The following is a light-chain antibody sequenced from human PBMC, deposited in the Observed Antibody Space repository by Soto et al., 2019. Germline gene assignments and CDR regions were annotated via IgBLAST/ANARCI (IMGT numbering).Light chain of an antibody. CDR1: QSVSSY. CDR2: DAS. J-gene: IGKJ4*01. Sequence: EIVLTQSPATLSLSPGERATLSCRASQSVSSYLAWYQQKPGQAPRLLIYDASNRATGIPARFSGSGSGTDFTLTISSLDPEDFAVYYCEQRSNQLTFGGGTKVDIK. V-gene: IGKV3-11*01. CDR3: EQRSNQLT.